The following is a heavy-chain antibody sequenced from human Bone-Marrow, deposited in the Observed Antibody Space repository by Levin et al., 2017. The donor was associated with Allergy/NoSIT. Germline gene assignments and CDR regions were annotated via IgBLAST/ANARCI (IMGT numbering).Heavy chain of an antibody. D-gene: IGHD6-19*01. Sequence: PGESLKISCAASGFTFSDYYMSWIRQAPGKGLEWVSYISSSSSYTNYADSVKGRFTISRDNAKNSLYLQMNSLRAEDTAVYYCASQVAVAGTLDYWGQGTLVTVSS. CDR2: ISSSSSYT. V-gene: IGHV3-11*06. J-gene: IGHJ4*02. CDR3: ASQVAVAGTLDY. CDR1: GFTFSDYY.